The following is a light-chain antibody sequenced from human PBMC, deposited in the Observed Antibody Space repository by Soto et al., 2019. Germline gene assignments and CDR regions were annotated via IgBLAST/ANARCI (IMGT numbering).Light chain of an antibody. CDR1: QGITHY. V-gene: IGKV1-17*02. CDR3: LQHETYPRA. CDR2: DVS. J-gene: IGKJ2*01. Sequence: IQMTQSPSSLSASVGDRVTITCRASQGITHYLGWYQQKPGKAPKRLIFDVSTLQSGVPSRFSCSGSGTEFTLTISNLQPEDFATYYCLQHETYPRAFGQGTKLEL.